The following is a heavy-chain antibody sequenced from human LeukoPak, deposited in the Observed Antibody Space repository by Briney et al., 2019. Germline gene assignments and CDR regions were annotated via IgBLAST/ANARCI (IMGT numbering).Heavy chain of an antibody. J-gene: IGHJ5*02. CDR3: AREGNDILTGYSEFDP. CDR2: IYYSGIT. V-gene: IGHV4-39*02. Sequence: KPSETLSLTCTVSGGSISSSGYYWGWIRQSPGEGLEWIGNIYYSGITYYNSSLKSRVTISVDTSKNQFSLKLSSVTAADTAVYYCAREGNDILTGYSEFDPWGQGTLVTVSS. D-gene: IGHD3-9*01. CDR1: GGSISSSGYY.